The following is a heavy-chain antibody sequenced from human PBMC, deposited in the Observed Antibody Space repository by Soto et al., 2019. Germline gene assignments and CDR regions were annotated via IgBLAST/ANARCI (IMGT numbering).Heavy chain of an antibody. CDR2: ISGSGGST. CDR1: GFTFSSYA. V-gene: IGHV3-23*01. Sequence: EVQLLESGGGLVQPGGSLRLSCAASGFTFSSYAMSWVRQAPGKGLEWVSAISGSGGSTYYADSVKGRFTISRDNSKNPLYLQMNSLRAENTAVYYCGKDLGVGNIVATPSSFDYWGQGTLVTVSS. J-gene: IGHJ4*02. CDR3: GKDLGVGNIVATPSSFDY. D-gene: IGHD5-12*01.